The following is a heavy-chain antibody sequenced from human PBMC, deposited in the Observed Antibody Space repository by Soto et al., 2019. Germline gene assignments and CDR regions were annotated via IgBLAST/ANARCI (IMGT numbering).Heavy chain of an antibody. CDR1: GFTFSNAW. V-gene: IGHV3-15*07. J-gene: IGHJ6*02. CDR2: IKSKTDGGTT. Sequence: GGSLRLSCAASGFTFSNAWMNWVRQAPGKGLEWVGRIKSKTDGGTTDYAAPVKGRFTISRDDSKNTLYLQMNSLKTEDTAVYYCTTALPATYYYYGMDVWGQGTTVTVSS. CDR3: TTALPATYYYYGMDV.